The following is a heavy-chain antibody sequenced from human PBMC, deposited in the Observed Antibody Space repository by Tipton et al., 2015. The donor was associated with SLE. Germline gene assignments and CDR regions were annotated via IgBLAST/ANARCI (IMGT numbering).Heavy chain of an antibody. V-gene: IGHV5-51*01. J-gene: IGHJ6*02. CDR2: IYLGDSDT. CDR3: ARQRGDYYGMDV. CDR1: EYSFISDW. Sequence: QLVQSGAEVKKPGESLKISCKDSEYSFISDWIAWVRQMPGKGLEWMGIIYLGDSDTRYSPSLQGQVTISADKSISTAYVQWSSLKASDTATYYCARQRGDYYGMDVWGQGTTVTVSS.